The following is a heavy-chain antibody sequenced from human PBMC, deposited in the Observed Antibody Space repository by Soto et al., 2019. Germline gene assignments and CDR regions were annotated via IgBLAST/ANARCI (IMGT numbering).Heavy chain of an antibody. D-gene: IGHD6-19*01. CDR2: IYHGGTT. CDR3: ARVHVMVVAGSNFDH. J-gene: IGHJ4*01. V-gene: IGHV4-38-2*01. Sequence: PSETLSLTCSVSGYSLSSGSYWGWIRQPPGKGPEWIASIYHGGTTFYNPSLKSRVTISLDTSKNQYSLKLRSVTAAETAVYFCARVHVMVVAGSNFDHWGTGALVNVS. CDR1: GYSLSSGSY.